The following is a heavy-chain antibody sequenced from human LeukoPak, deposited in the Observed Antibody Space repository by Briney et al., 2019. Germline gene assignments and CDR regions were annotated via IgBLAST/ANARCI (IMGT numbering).Heavy chain of an antibody. CDR2: INSDGSST. CDR3: ARDSIEADGDFDY. CDR1: GFTFSTYW. D-gene: IGHD6-13*01. J-gene: IGHJ4*02. Sequence: PGGSLRLSCAAPGFTFSTYWMHWVRQAPGKGLVWVSRINSDGSSTIYADSVKDRFTISGDNAENTLYLQMNSLRAEDTAVYYCARDSIEADGDFDYWGQGTLVTVSS. V-gene: IGHV3-74*01.